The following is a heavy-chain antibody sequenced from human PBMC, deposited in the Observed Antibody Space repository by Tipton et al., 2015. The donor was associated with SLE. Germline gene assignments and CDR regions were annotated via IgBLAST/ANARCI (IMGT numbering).Heavy chain of an antibody. V-gene: IGHV3-74*01. J-gene: IGHJ4*02. CDR2: INSDGSNT. D-gene: IGHD5-18*01. Sequence: SLRLSCAASGFTFSYYWMHWVRQAPGKGLVWVSRINSDGSNTNYADSVKGRFTVFRDNAKSTLYLQMNSLRVEDTAIYYCARLKTGYTYTSDYWGQGTLVTVSS. CDR1: GFTFSYYW. CDR3: ARLKTGYTYTSDY.